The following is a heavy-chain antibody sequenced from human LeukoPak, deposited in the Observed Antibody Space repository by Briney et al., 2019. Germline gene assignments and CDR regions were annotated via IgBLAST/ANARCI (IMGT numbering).Heavy chain of an antibody. Sequence: PGGSLRLSCAASGFTFSSYGMHWVRQAPGKGLEWVAFIRYDGSPKYYADSVKGRFTISRDNSKNTLYLQMNSLRTDDTAVYYCAKDRPTPYFDYWGQGTLVAVSS. J-gene: IGHJ4*02. CDR1: GFTFSSYG. V-gene: IGHV3-30*02. CDR2: IRYDGSPK. D-gene: IGHD4-17*01. CDR3: AKDRPTPYFDY.